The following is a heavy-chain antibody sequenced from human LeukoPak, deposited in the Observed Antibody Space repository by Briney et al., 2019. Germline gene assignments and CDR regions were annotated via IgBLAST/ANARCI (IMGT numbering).Heavy chain of an antibody. J-gene: IGHJ4*02. V-gene: IGHV1-2*04. CDR2: INPNSGGT. Sequence: ASVKVSCNASGYTFTAYYMHWVRQAPGQGLEWMGWINPNSGGTNYAQKFQGWVTMTRDTSISIAYMELTRLKSDDTAVYYCARGYWGYDSWGQGTLVTVSS. CDR1: GYTFTAYY. D-gene: IGHD7-27*01. CDR3: ARGYWGYDS.